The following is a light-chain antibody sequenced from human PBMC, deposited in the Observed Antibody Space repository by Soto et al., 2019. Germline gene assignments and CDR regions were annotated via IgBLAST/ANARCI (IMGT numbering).Light chain of an antibody. CDR2: GNS. CDR3: AAWDDSLNAWV. J-gene: IGLJ3*02. V-gene: IGLV1-40*01. Sequence: QSVLTQPPSVSGAPGQRVTISCTGSSSNIGAGYDVHWYQQLPGTAPKLLIYGNSNRPSGVPDRFSGSESGTSASLAISGLQSEDEADYYCAAWDDSLNAWVFGGGTKLTVL. CDR1: SSNIGAGYD.